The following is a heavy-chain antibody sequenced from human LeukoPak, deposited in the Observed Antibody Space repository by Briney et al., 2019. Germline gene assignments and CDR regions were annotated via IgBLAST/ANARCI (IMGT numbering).Heavy chain of an antibody. CDR2: IIPIFGTA. V-gene: IGHV1-69*05. J-gene: IGHJ4*02. CDR1: RGTFSSYA. D-gene: IGHD5-18*01. CDR3: AGDRYSYGYFDY. Sequence: GASVKVSCKASRGTFSSYAISWVRQAPGQGLEWMGRIIPIFGTANYAQKFQGRVTITTDKSTSTAYMELSSLRSEDTAVYYCAGDRYSYGYFDYWGQGTLVTVSA.